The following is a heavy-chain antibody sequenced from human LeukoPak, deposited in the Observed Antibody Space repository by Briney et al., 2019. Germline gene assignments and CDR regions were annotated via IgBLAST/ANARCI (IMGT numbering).Heavy chain of an antibody. Sequence: GGSLRLSCEATGTTFSSHAMTWVRQAPGKGLEWVASIGSDGKTHYSESVKGRFAISRDNWERILFLQLNSLRAEDTALYYCARDLHHYVDMDVWGQGTTVTVSS. CDR1: GTTFSSHA. CDR3: ARDLHHYVDMDV. J-gene: IGHJ6*02. D-gene: IGHD3-10*02. CDR2: IGSDGKT. V-gene: IGHV3-23*01.